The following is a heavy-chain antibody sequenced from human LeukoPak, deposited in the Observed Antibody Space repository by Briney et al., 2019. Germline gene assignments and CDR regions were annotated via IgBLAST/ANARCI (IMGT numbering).Heavy chain of an antibody. Sequence: PSETLSLTCTVSGGSISSSSYYWGWIRQPPGKGLEWIGSIYYSGSTYYNPSLKSRVTISVDTSKNQFSLKLSPVTAADTAVYYCARGFPLWELPRSRVNWFDPWGQGTLVTVSS. CDR1: GGSISSSSYY. D-gene: IGHD1-26*01. V-gene: IGHV4-39*01. CDR2: IYYSGST. J-gene: IGHJ5*02. CDR3: ARGFPLWELPRSRVNWFDP.